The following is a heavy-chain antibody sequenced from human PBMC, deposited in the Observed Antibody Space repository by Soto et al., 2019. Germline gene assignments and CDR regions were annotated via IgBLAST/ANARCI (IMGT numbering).Heavy chain of an antibody. CDR2: VYHNGRT. V-gene: IGHV4-59*01. J-gene: IGHJ5*02. CDR1: GGSIENYY. CDR3: AREDRISAPGGIWFNP. Sequence: PSETLSLTCNVSGGSIENYYWSWIRQAPGKGLEWIGYVYHNGRTSYNPSLKSRVSISVDRSKNQFSLNLSSVTAADTAVYYCAREDRISAPGGIWFNPWGQGTLVTVSS. D-gene: IGHD6-13*01.